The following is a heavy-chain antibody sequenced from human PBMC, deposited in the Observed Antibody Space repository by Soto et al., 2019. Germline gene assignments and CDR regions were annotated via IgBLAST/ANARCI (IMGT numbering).Heavy chain of an antibody. D-gene: IGHD2-2*01. CDR3: ARDFPYCGSTSCYSAAPKY. V-gene: IGHV3-30-3*01. Sequence: GGSLRLSCAASGFTFSGYAMSWVRQAPDNGLEWVAVMSHDGSSSFYADSVKGRFTISRDNSKTTLYLQMNSLSTEDTAVYYCARDFPYCGSTSCYSAAPKYWGQGTLVTVSS. CDR1: GFTFSGYA. CDR2: MSHDGSSS. J-gene: IGHJ4*02.